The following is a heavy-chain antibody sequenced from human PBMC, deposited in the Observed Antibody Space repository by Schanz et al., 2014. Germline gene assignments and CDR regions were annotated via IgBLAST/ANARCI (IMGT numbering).Heavy chain of an antibody. CDR1: GFSFSIFA. CDR3: ARDPNTSAWLPYFDT. D-gene: IGHD6-19*01. V-gene: IGHV3-23*04. Sequence: EVQLVESGGGVVRPGGSLRLSCAASGFSFSIFAMTWVRQAPGKGLDWVSAISGSGSSTYYADSVKGRFTISRDTPKNTLYLQMNSLRTDDTAMYYCARDPNTSAWLPYFDTWGQGTLVTVSS. J-gene: IGHJ4*02. CDR2: ISGSGSST.